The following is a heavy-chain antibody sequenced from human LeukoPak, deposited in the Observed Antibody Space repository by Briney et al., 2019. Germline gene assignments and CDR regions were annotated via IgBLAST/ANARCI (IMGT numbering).Heavy chain of an antibody. CDR1: GGSISSYY. J-gene: IGHJ3*02. V-gene: IGHV4-4*09. Sequence: SETLSLTRTVSGGSISSYYWSWIRQPPGKGLEWIGYIYTSGSTNYNPSLKSRVTISVDTSKNQFSLKLSSVTAADTAVYYCARLPGYCSSTSCYMGAFDIWGQGTMVTVSS. D-gene: IGHD2-2*02. CDR3: ARLPGYCSSTSCYMGAFDI. CDR2: IYTSGST.